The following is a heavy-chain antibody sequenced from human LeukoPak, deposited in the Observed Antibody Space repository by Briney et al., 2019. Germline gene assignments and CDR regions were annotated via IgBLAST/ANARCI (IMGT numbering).Heavy chain of an antibody. V-gene: IGHV1-24*01. Sequence: ASVKVSCKVSGCTLTELSMHWVRQAPGKGLEWMGGFDPEDGETIYAQKFQGRVTMTEDTSTDTAYMELSSLRSEDTAVYYCATYYDISPSGDYYGMDVWGKGTTVTVSS. CDR1: GCTLTELS. J-gene: IGHJ6*04. CDR3: ATYYDISPSGDYYGMDV. CDR2: FDPEDGET. D-gene: IGHD3-9*01.